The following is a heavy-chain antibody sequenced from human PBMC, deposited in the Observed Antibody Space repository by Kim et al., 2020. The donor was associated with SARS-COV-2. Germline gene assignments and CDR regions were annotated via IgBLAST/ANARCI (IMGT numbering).Heavy chain of an antibody. CDR1: GASVSSGSYF. D-gene: IGHD3-3*01. V-gene: IGHV4-61*01. J-gene: IGHJ4*02. CDR3: ARAPNDFWSGYPYYFDY. Sequence: ETLSLTCTVSGASVSSGSYFWSWIRQPPGKGLEWIGYIYYSGNTNSNPSLKSRVTMSIDTSKNQFSLKLRSVTAADTALYYCARAPNDFWSGYPYYFDYWGQGTLVTVSS. CDR2: IYYSGNT.